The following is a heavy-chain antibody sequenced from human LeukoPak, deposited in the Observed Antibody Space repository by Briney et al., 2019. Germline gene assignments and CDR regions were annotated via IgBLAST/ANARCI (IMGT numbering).Heavy chain of an antibody. CDR1: GFTFSSYG. CDR2: IWYDGSNK. D-gene: IGHD3-10*01. J-gene: IGHJ6*02. CDR3: ARGPAWFGELGYGMDV. Sequence: GGSLRLSCAASGFTFSSYGMHWVRQAPGKGLEWVAVIWYDGSNKYYADSVKGRFTISRDNSKNTLYPQMNSLRAEDTAVYYCARGPAWFGELGYGMDVWGQGTTVTVSS. V-gene: IGHV3-33*01.